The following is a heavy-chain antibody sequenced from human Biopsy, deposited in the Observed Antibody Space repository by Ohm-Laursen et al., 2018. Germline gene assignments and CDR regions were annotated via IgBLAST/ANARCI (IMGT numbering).Heavy chain of an antibody. CDR1: SFSIRTGDYY. J-gene: IGHJ3*01. Sequence: SLTLSLTSTVSSFSIRTGDYYCTWLRQQPGKGLEWIGTIYYSGNTKYNPSLQSLLSMPVDTSKNQYSLKLSSVTAADTAVYYCARDEDGRYLGDTFDLWGQGRMVTVSS. CDR2: IYYSGNT. V-gene: IGHV4-31*01. CDR3: ARDEDGRYLGDTFDL. D-gene: IGHD1-26*01.